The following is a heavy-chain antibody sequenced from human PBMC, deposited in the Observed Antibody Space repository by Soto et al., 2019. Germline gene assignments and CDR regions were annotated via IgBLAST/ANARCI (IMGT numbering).Heavy chain of an antibody. Sequence: PSETLSLTCAVYGGSFSGYCWSWIRQPPGKGLEWIGEINHSGSTNYNPSLKSRVTISVDTSKNQFSLKLSSVTAADTAVYYCARGGRPRIDYYYYYMDVWGKGTSVTVSS. V-gene: IGHV4-34*01. CDR3: ARGGRPRIDYYYYYMDV. CDR2: INHSGST. CDR1: GGSFSGYC. J-gene: IGHJ6*03.